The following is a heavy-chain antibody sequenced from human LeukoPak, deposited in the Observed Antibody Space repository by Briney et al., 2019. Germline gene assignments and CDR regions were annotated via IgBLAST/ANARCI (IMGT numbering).Heavy chain of an antibody. Sequence: PGGSLRLSCAASVFTFSSYGMHWVRQAPGKGLEWVAFIRYDGGNKYYADSVKGRFTISRDNSKNTLYLQMNSLRAEDTAVYYCANCQSGHDAFDIWAKGQWSPSLQ. D-gene: IGHD3-3*01. CDR2: IRYDGGNK. CDR1: VFTFSSYG. V-gene: IGHV3-30*02. CDR3: ANCQSGHDAFDI. J-gene: IGHJ3*02.